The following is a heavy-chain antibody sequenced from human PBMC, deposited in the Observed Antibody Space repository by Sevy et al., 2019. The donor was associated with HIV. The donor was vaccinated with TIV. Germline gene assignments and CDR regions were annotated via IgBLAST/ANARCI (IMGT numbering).Heavy chain of an antibody. J-gene: IGHJ4*02. CDR3: ARVMVRGVIDY. V-gene: IGHV4-30-4*01. CDR1: GGSISNGDYY. CDR2: IYYSGST. Sequence: TLSLTCTVSGGSISNGDYYWSWIRQPPGKGLEWIGYIYYSGSTYYNPSLKSRVTISVDTSKNQFSLKLSSVTAADTAVYYCARVMVRGVIDYWGQGTLVTVSS. D-gene: IGHD3-10*01.